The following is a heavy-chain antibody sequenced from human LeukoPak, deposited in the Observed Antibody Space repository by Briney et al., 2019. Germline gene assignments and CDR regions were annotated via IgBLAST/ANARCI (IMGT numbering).Heavy chain of an antibody. CDR3: ARQNYSYDSSGYYYIYYIDV. J-gene: IGHJ6*03. D-gene: IGHD3-22*01. CDR2: IYSGGST. Sequence: GGSLRLSCAADALTVPSNYTSWVRQAPGKGLEWVSVIYSGGSTYYADSVKGRFTISRDNSKNTLYLQMNSLRAEDTAVYYCARQNYSYDSSGYYYIYYIDVWGKGTTVTVSS. V-gene: IGHV3-66*04. CDR1: ALTVPSNY.